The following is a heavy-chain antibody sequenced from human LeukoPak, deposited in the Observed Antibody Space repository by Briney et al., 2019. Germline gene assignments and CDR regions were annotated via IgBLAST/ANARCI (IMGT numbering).Heavy chain of an antibody. Sequence: SETLSLTCTVSGGSISSTSYYWGWIRQPPGKGLEWIGSVYYSGSTHYNSSLKGRVAISVDTSKNQFSLRLSSVTAADTAVYYCARGSFSSVGGWFDPWGQGTLVTVSS. J-gene: IGHJ5*02. V-gene: IGHV4-39*01. CDR3: ARGSFSSVGGWFDP. D-gene: IGHD3-16*01. CDR1: GGSISSTSYY. CDR2: VYYSGST.